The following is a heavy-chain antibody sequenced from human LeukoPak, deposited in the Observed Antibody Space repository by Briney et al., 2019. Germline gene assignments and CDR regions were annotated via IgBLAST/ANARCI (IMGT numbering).Heavy chain of an antibody. CDR3: ARSPCTSSSCYYHYAMDV. D-gene: IGHD2-2*01. Sequence: PSETLSLTCAVYGGSFSGYYWSWIRQPPGKGLEWIGEINHSGSTNYNPSLKSRVTISVDTSKNQFSLKLSSVTAADTAVYYCARSPCTSSSCYYHYAMDVWGQGTTVTVSS. CDR2: INHSGST. CDR1: GGSFSGYY. V-gene: IGHV4-34*01. J-gene: IGHJ6*02.